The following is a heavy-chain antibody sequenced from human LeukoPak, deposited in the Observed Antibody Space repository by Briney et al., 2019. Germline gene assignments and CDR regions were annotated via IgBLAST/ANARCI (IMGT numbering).Heavy chain of an antibody. CDR1: GGSFSGYY. CDR2: INHSGST. V-gene: IGHV4-34*01. CDR3: ARGYHSIVVVITYYFDY. Sequence: SETLSLTCAVYGGSFSGYYWSWIRQPPGKGLEWIGEINHSGSTNYNPSLKSRVTISVDTSKNQFSLKLSSVTAADTAVYYCARGYHSIVVVITYYFDYWGQGTLVTVSS. J-gene: IGHJ4*02. D-gene: IGHD3-22*01.